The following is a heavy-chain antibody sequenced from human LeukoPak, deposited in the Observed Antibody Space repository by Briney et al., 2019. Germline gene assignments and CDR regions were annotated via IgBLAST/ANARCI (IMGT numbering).Heavy chain of an antibody. Sequence: SETLSLTCTVSGGSISSYYWSWLRQPPGKGLEYIGYTHYSGATNYNPSLKSRVTISLDTSGNQFSLKLSSVTAADTAVYYCARGDRIPYYYYYMDVWGKGTTVTISS. CDR2: THYSGAT. CDR1: GGSISSYY. V-gene: IGHV4-59*01. J-gene: IGHJ6*03. CDR3: ARGDRIPYYYYYMDV.